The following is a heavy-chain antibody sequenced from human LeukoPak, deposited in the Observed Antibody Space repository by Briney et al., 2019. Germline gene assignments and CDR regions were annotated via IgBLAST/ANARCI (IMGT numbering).Heavy chain of an antibody. CDR1: GFTFSSYG. Sequence: GGSLRLSCAASGFTFSSYGMHWVRQAPGKGLEWVAVISYDGSNKYYADSVKGRFTISRDNSKSTLYLQMNSLRAEDTAVYYCARARGAETIDYWGQGTRVTVSS. J-gene: IGHJ4*02. V-gene: IGHV3-30*03. D-gene: IGHD3-10*01. CDR3: ARARGAETIDY. CDR2: ISYDGSNK.